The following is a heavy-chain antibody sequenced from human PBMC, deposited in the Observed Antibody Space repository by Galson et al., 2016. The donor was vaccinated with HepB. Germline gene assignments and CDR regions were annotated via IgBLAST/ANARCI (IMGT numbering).Heavy chain of an antibody. J-gene: IGHJ6*04. CDR2: IKEDGGEK. CDR1: GFTFDTYW. Sequence: SLRLSCAASGFTFDTYWMAWVRQAPGVGLQWVANIKEDGGEKDYLDSVKGRFTISRDNAKNSLFLQMNSLRAEDTAVYYCARDLTMVQGLLVTSVYHFNGLDVWGKGTTVTVSS. CDR3: ARDLTMVQGLLVTSVYHFNGLDV. V-gene: IGHV3-7*01. D-gene: IGHD3-10*01.